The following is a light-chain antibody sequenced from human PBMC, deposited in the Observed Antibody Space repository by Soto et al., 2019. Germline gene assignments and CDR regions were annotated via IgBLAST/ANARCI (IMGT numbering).Light chain of an antibody. CDR2: AAS. CDR3: QKYSSAPWT. J-gene: IGKJ1*01. CDR1: QGVANY. Sequence: DIQMTQSPSSLSASVGDRVTISCRASQGVANYLAWYQQKPGKVPELLIYAASTLHSGVPSRFRGSGSGTDFTFTISSLQPEDVASYYCQKYSSAPWTFGQGTKVDIK. V-gene: IGKV1-27*01.